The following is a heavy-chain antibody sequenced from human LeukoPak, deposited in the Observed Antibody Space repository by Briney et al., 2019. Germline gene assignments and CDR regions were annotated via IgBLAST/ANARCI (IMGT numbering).Heavy chain of an antibody. D-gene: IGHD5-18*01. CDR3: AKDMDTAMVWGAFDI. CDR1: GFTFSSYS. J-gene: IGHJ3*02. CDR2: ISSGSSYI. Sequence: PGGSLRLSCVASGFTFSSYSMNWVRQAPGKGLEWVSFISSGSSYIYYADSVKGRFTISRDNAKNSLYVEMNSLRAEDTAVYYCAKDMDTAMVWGAFDIWGQGTMVTVSS. V-gene: IGHV3-21*04.